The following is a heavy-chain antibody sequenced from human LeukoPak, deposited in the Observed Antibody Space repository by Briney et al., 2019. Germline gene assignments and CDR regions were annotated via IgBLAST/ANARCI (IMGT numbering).Heavy chain of an antibody. Sequence: SGGSLRLSCAASGFTFSSYAMSWVRQAPGKGLEWVSAISGSGGSTYYADSVKGRFTISRDSSKNTLYLQMNSLRAEDTAVYYCAKAGYCSGGSCPAPSLNWFDPWGQGTLVTVSS. J-gene: IGHJ5*02. V-gene: IGHV3-23*01. CDR2: ISGSGGST. D-gene: IGHD2-15*01. CDR3: AKAGYCSGGSCPAPSLNWFDP. CDR1: GFTFSSYA.